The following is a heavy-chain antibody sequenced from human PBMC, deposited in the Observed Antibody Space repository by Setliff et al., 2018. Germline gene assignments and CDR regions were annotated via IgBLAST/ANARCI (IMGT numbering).Heavy chain of an antibody. CDR3: AREQWLDPPGYYYMDV. D-gene: IGHD6-19*01. Sequence: TSETLSLTYTVSGGSISSYYWSWIRQPAGKGLEWIGHIYIGGSANYNPSLKSRVTMSIDTSKNQFSLKLNSVTAADMAVYYCAREQWLDPPGYYYMDVWAKGTTVTVSS. J-gene: IGHJ6*03. CDR1: GGSISSYY. V-gene: IGHV4-4*07. CDR2: IYIGGSA.